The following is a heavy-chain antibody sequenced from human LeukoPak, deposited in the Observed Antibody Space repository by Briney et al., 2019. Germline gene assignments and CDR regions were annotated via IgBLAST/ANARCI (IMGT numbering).Heavy chain of an antibody. CDR1: GFTFSDYS. V-gene: IGHV3-21*01. CDR2: ISSRSSYV. D-gene: IGHD5-12*01. J-gene: IGHJ3*02. Sequence: PGGSLRLSCAASGFTFSDYSMNWVRQGPGKGLEWVSYISSRSSYVYNADSVKGRFTISRDNAKNSLYLQMNSPRAEDTAVYYCARPRGYSDDDAFDIWGQGTMVTVSS. CDR3: ARPRGYSDDDAFDI.